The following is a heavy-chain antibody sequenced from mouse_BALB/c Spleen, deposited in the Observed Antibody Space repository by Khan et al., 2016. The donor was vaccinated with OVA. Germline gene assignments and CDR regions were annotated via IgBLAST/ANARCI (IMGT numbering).Heavy chain of an antibody. D-gene: IGHD2-14*01. CDR1: GYTFTSYT. CDR2: INPSTGYT. CDR3: VRDGDYHRNDGWLAY. Sequence: QVQLKQSGAELARPGASVKMSCKASGYTFTSYTIHWIKKRPGQGLEWIGYINPSTGYTNYNQKFKDKATLTTDISSTTAYLQLSSLTSDDSAVYDCVRDGDYHRNDGWLAYWGQGTLVTVSA. J-gene: IGHJ3*01. V-gene: IGHV1-4*01.